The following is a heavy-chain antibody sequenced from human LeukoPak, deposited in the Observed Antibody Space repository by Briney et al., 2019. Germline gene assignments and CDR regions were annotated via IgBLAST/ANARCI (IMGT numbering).Heavy chain of an antibody. CDR1: GGSISSGNYY. J-gene: IGHJ4*02. Sequence: SETLSLTCTVSGGSISSGNYYWSWIRQPAGKGLEWIGRIYTSGSTNYNPSFKSRVTISVDTSKNQFSLKLSSVTAADTAVYYCARTVAIAAAGFDYWGQGTLVTVSS. CDR2: IYTSGST. V-gene: IGHV4-61*02. CDR3: ARTVAIAAAGFDY. D-gene: IGHD6-13*01.